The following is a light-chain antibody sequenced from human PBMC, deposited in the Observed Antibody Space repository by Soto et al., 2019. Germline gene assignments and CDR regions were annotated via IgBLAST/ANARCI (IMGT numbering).Light chain of an antibody. CDR1: SSNIGAGSD. CDR2: GNS. J-gene: IGLJ1*01. V-gene: IGLV1-40*01. CDR3: QSYDSRLSGSG. Sequence: QSALPQPPSVSGAPGQRVTISCTGSSSNIGAGSDVHWYQQLPGTAPKLLIYGNSNRPSGVPDRFSGSKSGTSASLAITGLQVEDEADYYCQSYDSRLSGSGVGTGTQRTVL.